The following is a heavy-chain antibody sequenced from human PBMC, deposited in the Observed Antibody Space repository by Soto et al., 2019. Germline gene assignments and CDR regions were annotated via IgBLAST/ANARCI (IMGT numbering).Heavy chain of an antibody. CDR2: INYSGRTT. Sequence: VHLLESGGGLVQPGGSLRLSCETSGFSFNTYAMTWVRQAPGMGLEWVAVINYSGRTTFHAQSVKGRFTISRDNSRKTVFLQLDSLRAEDTAVYYCVKQRGSAQPYYYDMDVWGLGTTVIVSS. CDR1: GFSFNTYA. CDR3: VKQRGSAQPYYYDMDV. J-gene: IGHJ6*02. D-gene: IGHD3-10*01. V-gene: IGHV3-23*01.